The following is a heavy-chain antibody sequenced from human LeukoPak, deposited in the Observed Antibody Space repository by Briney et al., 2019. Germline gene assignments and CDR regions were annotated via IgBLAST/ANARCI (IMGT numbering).Heavy chain of an antibody. Sequence: PGGSLRLSCAASGFTFSSYWMHWVRQAPGKGLVWVSRINSDGSSTTYAASVKGRFTISRDNAKNTLYLQMNSLRAEDTAVYYCARWETTVTTLDYWGQGTLVTVSS. CDR1: GFTFSSYW. CDR2: INSDGSST. CDR3: ARWETTVTTLDY. J-gene: IGHJ4*02. D-gene: IGHD4-17*01. V-gene: IGHV3-74*01.